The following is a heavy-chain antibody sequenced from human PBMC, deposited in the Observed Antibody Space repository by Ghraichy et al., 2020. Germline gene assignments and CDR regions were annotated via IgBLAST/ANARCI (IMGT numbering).Heavy chain of an antibody. CDR1: GFTFTDYY. J-gene: IGHJ6*02. V-gene: IGHV3-11*01. CDR3: ARDKVDYGDYTNDLYYYTMDV. D-gene: IGHD4-17*01. Sequence: GGSLRLSCAASGFTFTDYYISWIRQAPGKGLEWLSSISSSRNTIYYAASVKGRFTISRDNANNSLSLQMNNLRVEDTAVYFCARDKVDYGDYTNDLYYYTMDVWGQGTTVTVSS. CDR2: ISSSRNTI.